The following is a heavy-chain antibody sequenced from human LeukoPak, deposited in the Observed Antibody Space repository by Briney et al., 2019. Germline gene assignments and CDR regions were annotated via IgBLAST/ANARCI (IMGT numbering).Heavy chain of an antibody. V-gene: IGHV1-8*03. CDR1: GYTFTNYD. D-gene: IGHD6-13*01. CDR2: MNPNSGNT. Sequence: ASVKVSFKASGYTFTNYDINWVRQATGQGLEWMGWMNPNSGNTGYAQKFQGRVTITRNTSISTAYMELSSLRSEDTAVYYCARKQQRIEGFDPWGQGTLVTVSS. CDR3: ARKQQRIEGFDP. J-gene: IGHJ5*02.